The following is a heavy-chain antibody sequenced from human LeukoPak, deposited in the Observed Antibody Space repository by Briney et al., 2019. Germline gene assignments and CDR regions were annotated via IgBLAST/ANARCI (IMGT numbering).Heavy chain of an antibody. CDR2: TNHSGST. J-gene: IGHJ4*02. D-gene: IGHD3-10*01. V-gene: IGHV4-34*01. CDR3: ARMVRYGSGSYPPAPFDY. Sequence: SETLSLTCAVYGGSFSGYYWSWIRQPPGKGLEWIGETNHSGSTNYNPSLKSRVTISVDTSKNQFSLKLSSVTAADTAVYYCARMVRYGSGSYPPAPFDYWGQGTLVTVSS. CDR1: GGSFSGYY.